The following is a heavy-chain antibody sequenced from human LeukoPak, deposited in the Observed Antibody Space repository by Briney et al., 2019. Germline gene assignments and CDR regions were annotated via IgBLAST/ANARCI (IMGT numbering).Heavy chain of an antibody. Sequence: QPGGSLRLSCAASGFTVNSNYMSWVRQAPGKGPEWVSAIYSGGRTYYADSVKGRFTISRDNSKNTLYLQMNSLRAEDTAVYYCARVYYYGSWFDPWGQGTLVTVSS. CDR1: GFTVNSNY. V-gene: IGHV3-53*01. CDR3: ARVYYYGSWFDP. J-gene: IGHJ5*02. D-gene: IGHD3-10*01. CDR2: IYSGGRT.